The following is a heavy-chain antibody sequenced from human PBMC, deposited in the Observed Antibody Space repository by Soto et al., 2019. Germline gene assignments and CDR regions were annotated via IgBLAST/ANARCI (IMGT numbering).Heavy chain of an antibody. CDR2: ISNGAGST. CDR1: GFTFSSYA. J-gene: IGHJ4*02. Sequence: GGFLRLSCAASGFTFSSYAMSWVRQAPGEGLEWVASISNGAGSTYYADSVKGRFTISRDNSENTLYLQMNSLRAGDTAVYYCAKDLAPFDYWGQGTLVTVSS. CDR3: AKDLAPFDY. V-gene: IGHV3-23*01.